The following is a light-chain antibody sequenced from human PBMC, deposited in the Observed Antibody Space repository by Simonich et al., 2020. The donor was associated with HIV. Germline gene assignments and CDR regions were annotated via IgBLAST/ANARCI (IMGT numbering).Light chain of an antibody. Sequence: QSALTQPASVSGSPGQSSTISCTGTSSDVGGYNYVSWYQQHPGKAPKLRIYDVSKRPSGVSNRFSGSKSGNTASLTISGLQAEDEADYYCSSYTSSSTLVFGGGTKLTVL. CDR2: DVS. CDR3: SSYTSSSTLV. V-gene: IGLV2-14*01. J-gene: IGLJ3*02. CDR1: SSDVGGYNY.